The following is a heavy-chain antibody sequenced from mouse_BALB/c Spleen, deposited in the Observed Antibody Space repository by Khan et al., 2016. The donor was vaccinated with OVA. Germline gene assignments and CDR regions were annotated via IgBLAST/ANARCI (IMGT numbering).Heavy chain of an antibody. CDR1: GYTFTTAG. CDR2: INTHSGVP. J-gene: IGHJ4*01. V-gene: IGHV9-4*02. D-gene: IGHD2-14*01. CDR3: ARGGAAYYRNDGGAMEY. Sequence: QIQLVQSGPELKKPGETVRISCKASGYTFTTAGMQWVQKMPGKGLKWIGWINTHSGVPKYAEDFKGRFAFSLETSASTAYLRITNLKNEDTAKYFCARGGAAYYRNDGGAMEYWGQGTSVTVSS.